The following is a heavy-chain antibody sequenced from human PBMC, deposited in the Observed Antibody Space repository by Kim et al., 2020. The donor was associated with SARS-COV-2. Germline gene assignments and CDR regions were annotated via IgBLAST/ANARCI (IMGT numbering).Heavy chain of an antibody. CDR3: ARDAAGCSGGSCYLYWYFDL. D-gene: IGHD2-15*01. J-gene: IGHJ2*01. V-gene: IGHV3-30*07. Sequence: RFTISRDNSKNTLYLQMNSRRAEDTAVYYCARDAAGCSGGSCYLYWYFDLWGRGTLVTVSS.